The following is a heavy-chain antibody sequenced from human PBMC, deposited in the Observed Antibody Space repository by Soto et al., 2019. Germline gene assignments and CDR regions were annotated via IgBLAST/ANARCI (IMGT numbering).Heavy chain of an antibody. J-gene: IGHJ5*02. Sequence: SETLSLTCAVSGYSISSSNWWGWIRQPPGKGLEWIGYIYYSGSTYYNPSLKSRVTMSVDTSKNQFSLKLSSVTAVDTAVYYCARSPLFHAVAGGFDPWGQGTLVTVSS. CDR1: GYSISSSNW. V-gene: IGHV4-28*01. CDR3: ARSPLFHAVAGGFDP. D-gene: IGHD6-19*01. CDR2: IYYSGST.